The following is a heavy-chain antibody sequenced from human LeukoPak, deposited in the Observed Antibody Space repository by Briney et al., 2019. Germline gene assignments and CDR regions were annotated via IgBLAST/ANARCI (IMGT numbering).Heavy chain of an antibody. D-gene: IGHD3-3*01. V-gene: IGHV1-46*01. CDR2: INPSGGST. CDR1: GYTFTSYY. Sequence: ASVKVSCKASGYTFTSYYMHWVRQAPGQGLEWIGIINPSGGSTSYAQKFQGRVTMTRDMSTSTVYMELSSLRSEDTAVYYCARGGDYDFWSGHKLYYYYMDVWGKGTTVTVSS. CDR3: ARGGDYDFWSGHKLYYYYMDV. J-gene: IGHJ6*03.